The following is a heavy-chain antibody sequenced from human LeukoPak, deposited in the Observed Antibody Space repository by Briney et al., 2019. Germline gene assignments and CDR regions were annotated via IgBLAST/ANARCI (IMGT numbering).Heavy chain of an antibody. J-gene: IGHJ5*02. CDR1: GGSISSSSYY. Sequence: SETLSLTCTVSGGSISSSSYYWGWIRQPPGKGLEWIGSIYYSGSTYYNPSLKSRVTIYVDTSKNQFSLKLSSVTAADTAVYYCARQYSSSWLNWFDPWGQGTLVTVSS. D-gene: IGHD6-13*01. V-gene: IGHV4-39*01. CDR3: ARQYSSSWLNWFDP. CDR2: IYYSGST.